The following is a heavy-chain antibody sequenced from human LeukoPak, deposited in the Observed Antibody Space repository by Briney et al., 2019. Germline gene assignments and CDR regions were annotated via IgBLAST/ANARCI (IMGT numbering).Heavy chain of an antibody. V-gene: IGHV4-39*01. CDR3: ARRDSAYGARLDY. Sequence: KPSETLSLTCTVSGGSISSGSSSWGWVRQPPGKGLEWSGNINYSGSTYYNPSPKGRVTISLDTSKSQFSLTLSSVTAAATAVYCCARRDSAYGARLDYGGQGPLVTVSS. J-gene: IGHJ4*02. CDR2: INYSGST. CDR1: GGSISSGSSS. D-gene: IGHD5-12*01.